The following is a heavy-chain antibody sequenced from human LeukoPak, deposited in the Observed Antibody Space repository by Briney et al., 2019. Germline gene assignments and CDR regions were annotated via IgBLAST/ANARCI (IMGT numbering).Heavy chain of an antibody. CDR1: AASVTTDY. D-gene: IGHD5-12*01. CDR3: ERGPLDSEYTYFDY. V-gene: IGHV4-59*02. CDR2: FSYSGNT. J-gene: IGHJ4*02. Sequence: SGTRSPTRPVAAASVTTDYWSCIRQPPKEGMGWTGFFSYSGNTNYNPSLKSRVTISVDTSKNQFSLKLSSVTAGDSAVYYCERGPLDSEYTYFDYWGQGTLVSVAS.